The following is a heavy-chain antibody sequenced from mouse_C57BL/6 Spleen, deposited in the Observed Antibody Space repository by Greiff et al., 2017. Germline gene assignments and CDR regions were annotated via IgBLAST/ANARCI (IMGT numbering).Heavy chain of an antibody. CDR1: GFTFSSYG. J-gene: IGHJ2*01. Sequence: EVHLVESGGDLVKPGGSLKLSCAASGFTFSSYGMSWVRQTPDKRLEWVATISSGGSYTYYPDSVKGRFTISRDNAKNTLYLHMSSLKSEDTAMYYCARGGNYYFDDWGQGTTLTVSS. CDR3: ARGGNYYFDD. V-gene: IGHV5-6*01. D-gene: IGHD2-1*01. CDR2: ISSGGSYT.